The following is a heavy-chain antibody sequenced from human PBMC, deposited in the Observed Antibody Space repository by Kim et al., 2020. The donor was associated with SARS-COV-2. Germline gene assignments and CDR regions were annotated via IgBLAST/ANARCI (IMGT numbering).Heavy chain of an antibody. CDR3: ARYCSGGSCYSRYYYYGMDV. CDR1: GFTFSDYY. Sequence: GGSLRLSCAASGFTFSDYYMSWIRQAPGKGLEWVSYISSSGSTIYYADSVKGRFTISRDNAKNSLYLQMNSLRAEDTAVYYCARYCSGGSCYSRYYYYGMDVWGQGTTVTVSS. D-gene: IGHD2-15*01. J-gene: IGHJ6*02. V-gene: IGHV3-11*04. CDR2: ISSSGSTI.